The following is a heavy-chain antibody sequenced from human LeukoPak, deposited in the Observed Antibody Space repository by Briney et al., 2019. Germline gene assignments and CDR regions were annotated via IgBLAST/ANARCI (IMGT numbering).Heavy chain of an antibody. Sequence: GGSLRLSCAASGFTFSSYAMSRVRQAPGKGLEWVSAISGSGGSTYYADSVKGRFTISRDNSKNTLYLQMNSLRAEDTAVYYCAKGESKDYLNYFDYLNYFDHWGQGALVTVSS. CDR2: ISGSGGST. CDR1: GFTFSSYA. J-gene: IGHJ4*02. CDR3: AKGESKDYLNYFDYLNYFDH. V-gene: IGHV3-23*01. D-gene: IGHD2/OR15-2a*01.